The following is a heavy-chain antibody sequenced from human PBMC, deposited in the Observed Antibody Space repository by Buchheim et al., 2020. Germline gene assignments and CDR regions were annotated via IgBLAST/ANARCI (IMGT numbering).Heavy chain of an antibody. J-gene: IGHJ6*02. CDR3: GRATTGSRNAMDV. CDR2: INPDGSST. V-gene: IGHV3-74*01. D-gene: IGHD1-1*01. CDR1: GFTFSSHW. Sequence: EVQLVAYGGGLVQPGGSLRLSCAASGFTFSSHWIHWVRQGPGKGLVWVSRINPDGSSTNYADSVKGRFTITRDNAENTVYLQMNSLRAEDTAVFYCGRATTGSRNAMDVWGQGTT.